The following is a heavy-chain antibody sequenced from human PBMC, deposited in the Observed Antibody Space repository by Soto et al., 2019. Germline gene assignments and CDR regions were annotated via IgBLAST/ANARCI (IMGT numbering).Heavy chain of an antibody. CDR2: ISYDGSNK. CDR3: AKLSGSYFSSDY. J-gene: IGHJ4*02. CDR1: GFTFSSYG. Sequence: GGSLRLSCAASGFTFSSYGMHWVRQAPGKGLEWVAVISYDGSNKYYADSVKGRFTISRDNSKNTLYLQMNSLRAEDTAVYYCAKLSGSYFSSDYWGQGTLVTVSS. V-gene: IGHV3-30*18. D-gene: IGHD1-26*01.